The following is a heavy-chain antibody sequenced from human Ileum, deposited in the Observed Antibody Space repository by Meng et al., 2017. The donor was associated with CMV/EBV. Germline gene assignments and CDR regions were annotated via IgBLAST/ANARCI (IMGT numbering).Heavy chain of an antibody. CDR1: GEPLNGYF. V-gene: IGHV4-34*01. CDR3: AIGRLQFTPSALQH. Sequence: VQLQQCGAELWNPSETHSLTFSVSGEPLNGYFSSGIRQPPGRGLEWIGEVNNRGRTNYNPSLKSRLTISIVTSKRQLSLMVTSVTAADSAIYYCAIGRLQFTPSALQHWGPGTLVTVSS. D-gene: IGHD5-24*01. CDR2: VNNRGRT. J-gene: IGHJ1*01.